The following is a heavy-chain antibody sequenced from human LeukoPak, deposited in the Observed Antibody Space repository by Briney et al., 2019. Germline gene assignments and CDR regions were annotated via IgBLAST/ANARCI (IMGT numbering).Heavy chain of an antibody. D-gene: IGHD3-22*01. CDR1: GDSISSGGYY. CDR3: ARRRGTYDSSGLYYFDY. J-gene: IGHJ4*02. V-gene: IGHV4-31*03. CDR2: IYYSGST. Sequence: SQTLSLTCTVSGDSISSGGYYWSWIRQHPGKGLEWIGYIYYSGSTYYNPSLKSRVTISVDTSKNQFSLKLSSVTAADTAVYYCARRRGTYDSSGLYYFDYWGQGTLVTVSS.